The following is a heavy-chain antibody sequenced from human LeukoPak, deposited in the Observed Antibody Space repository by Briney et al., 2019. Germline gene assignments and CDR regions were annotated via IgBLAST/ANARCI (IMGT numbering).Heavy chain of an antibody. D-gene: IGHD3-10*01. CDR2: IYPGDSGT. CDR3: ARHSLDRAYGSGSYYNDY. Sequence: GESLKISCKGSGYSFTSYWIGWVRQMPGKGLEWMGIIYPGDSGTRYSPSFQGQVTISAHKSISTAYLQWSSLKASDTAMYYCARHSLDRAYGSGSYYNDYWGQGTLVTVSS. V-gene: IGHV5-51*01. CDR1: GYSFTSYW. J-gene: IGHJ4*02.